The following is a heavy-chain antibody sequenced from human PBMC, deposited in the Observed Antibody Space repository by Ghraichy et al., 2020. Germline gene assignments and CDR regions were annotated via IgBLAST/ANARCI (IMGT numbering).Heavy chain of an antibody. CDR2: YIHIGGI. CDR1: GVSFTDHY. CDR3: VTSKWFGIFPDY. J-gene: IGHJ4*02. V-gene: IGHV4-34*12. Sequence: SQTLSLTCAVYGVSFTDHYWTWIRQSPGKGLEWIGEYIHIGGIKYNPSLSGRVSISLDTSNREVSLKVSPVSAADTAVYYCVTSKWFGIFPDYWGQGTLVTVSS. D-gene: IGHD3-10*01.